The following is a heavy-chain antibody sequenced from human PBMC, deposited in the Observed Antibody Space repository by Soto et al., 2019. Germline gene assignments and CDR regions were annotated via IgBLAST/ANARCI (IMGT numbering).Heavy chain of an antibody. CDR2: IYHSGST. D-gene: IGHD6-6*01. CDR1: GHSISSGFYY. Sequence: SETLSLTCAVSGHSISSGFYYWGWIRQPPGKRLEWIGSIYHSGSTYYNPSLKSRVTISVDTSKNQLSLKLSSVTAADTAMYYCARYGYSSSARFFDYWGQGTLVTVSS. J-gene: IGHJ4*02. CDR3: ARYGYSSSARFFDY. V-gene: IGHV4-38-2*01.